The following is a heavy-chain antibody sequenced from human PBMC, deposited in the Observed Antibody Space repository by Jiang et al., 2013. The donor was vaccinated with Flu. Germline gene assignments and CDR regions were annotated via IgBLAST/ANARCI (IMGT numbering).Heavy chain of an antibody. J-gene: IGHJ4*02. CDR3: TRDYGWLHAD. V-gene: IGHV3-49*04. CDR1: GFTFGDYS. Sequence: VQLLESGGGLVQPGRSLRLSCTASGFTFGDYSMSWVRQAPGKGLEWVGFIRKKANGGDTDYVASVKGRFTVSRDDSESIAYLQMDSLKTDDTAMYYCTRDYGWLHADWGQGTLVTVSS. CDR2: IRKKANGGDT. D-gene: IGHD5-24*01.